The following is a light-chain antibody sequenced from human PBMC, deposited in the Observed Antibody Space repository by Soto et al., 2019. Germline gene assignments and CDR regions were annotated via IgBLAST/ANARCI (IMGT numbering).Light chain of an antibody. V-gene: IGLV2-14*03. CDR3: TSWTTSTTMK. J-gene: IGLJ2*01. Sequence: QSVLTQPASVSGSPGQSITISCTGTSSDVGAYNYVSWYQHHPGKAPKLMIYDVNIRPSGVSNRFSGSKSGNTASLTISGLQAEDEADYYCTSWTTSTTMKVGGGTKLTVL. CDR2: DVN. CDR1: SSDVGAYNY.